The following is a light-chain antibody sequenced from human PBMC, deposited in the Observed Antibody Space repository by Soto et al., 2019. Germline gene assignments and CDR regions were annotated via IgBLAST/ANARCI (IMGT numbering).Light chain of an antibody. CDR3: MQGSPGPYT. CDR2: KVS. Sequence: DVVLTQSPLSLPVIFGQSASISCRSSQSLVHRDGNTYLNWFLQRPGQSPRRLIYKVSNRDSGVPDRFSGSGSGTDFTLKISRVEAEDVGVYYGMQGSPGPYTFGQGTKLEIK. J-gene: IGKJ2*01. CDR1: QSLVHRDGNTY. V-gene: IGKV2-30*02.